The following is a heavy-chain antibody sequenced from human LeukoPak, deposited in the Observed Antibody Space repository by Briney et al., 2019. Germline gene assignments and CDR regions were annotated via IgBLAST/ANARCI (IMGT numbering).Heavy chain of an antibody. V-gene: IGHV4-61*02. CDR2: IYTSGST. J-gene: IGHJ5*02. Sequence: SQTLSLTCTVSGGSISSGSYYWSWIRQPAGKGLEWIGRIYTSGSTNYNPSLESRVTISVDTSKNQFSLKLSSVTAADTAVYYCARTDSSGYFGWFDPWGQGTLVTVSS. CDR1: GGSISSGSYY. CDR3: ARTDSSGYFGWFDP. D-gene: IGHD3-22*01.